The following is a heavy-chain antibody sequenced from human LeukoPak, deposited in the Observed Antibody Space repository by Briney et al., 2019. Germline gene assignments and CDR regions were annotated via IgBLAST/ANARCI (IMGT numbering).Heavy chain of an antibody. D-gene: IGHD3-16*01. CDR2: IYDSGST. V-gene: IGHV4-59*01. CDR3: ARDHGGYYFDY. CDR1: GGSISSYY. Sequence: SETLSLTCTVSGGSISSYYWSWIRQPPGKGLEWIGNIYDSGSTNYNPSLKSRVTISVDTSKNQCSLKLSSVTAADTAVYYCARDHGGYYFDYWGQGTLVTVSS. J-gene: IGHJ4*02.